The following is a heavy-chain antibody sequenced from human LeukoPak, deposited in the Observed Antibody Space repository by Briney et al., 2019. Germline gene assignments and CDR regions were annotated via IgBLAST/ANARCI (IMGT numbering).Heavy chain of an antibody. D-gene: IGHD3-10*01. Sequence: GGSLRLSCAASGLTFSSYSMNWVRQAPGKGLEWVSSISSSSSYIYYADSVKGRFTISRDNAKNSLYLQMNSLRAEDTAVYYCAGAPAMVRGVIRYYFDYWGQGTLVTVSS. CDR2: ISSSSSYI. CDR1: GLTFSSYS. J-gene: IGHJ4*02. V-gene: IGHV3-21*01. CDR3: AGAPAMVRGVIRYYFDY.